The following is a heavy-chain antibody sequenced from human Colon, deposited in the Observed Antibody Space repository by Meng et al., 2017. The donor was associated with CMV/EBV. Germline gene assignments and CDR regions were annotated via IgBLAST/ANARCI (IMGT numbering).Heavy chain of an antibody. Sequence: GGSLRLSCAASGFTFSSYAMSWVRRAPGKGLEWVSMIYGGSSSTYYADSVRGRFTVSRDDSKNTLYLQMNGLRVEDTAVYYCAKDPWESPMGYFDSWGQGTLVTVSS. CDR2: IYGGSSST. J-gene: IGHJ4*02. CDR3: AKDPWESPMGYFDS. V-gene: IGHV3-23*03. CDR1: GFTFSSYA. D-gene: IGHD1-26*01.